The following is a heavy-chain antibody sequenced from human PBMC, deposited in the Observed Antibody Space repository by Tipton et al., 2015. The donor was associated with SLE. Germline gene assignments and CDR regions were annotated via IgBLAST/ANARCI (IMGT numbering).Heavy chain of an antibody. J-gene: IGHJ1*01. Sequence: TLSLTCAVHGGSFSGYYCSWIRQPPGKGLEWIGYIYYSGSTNYNPSLKSRVTVSIDTAKNQFSLKLTSVTAADTAVYYCARGLLDQYWGQCTPVTVSS. V-gene: IGHV4-59*08. CDR2: IYYSGST. CDR3: ARGLLDQY. CDR1: GGSFSGYY. D-gene: IGHD2-21*02.